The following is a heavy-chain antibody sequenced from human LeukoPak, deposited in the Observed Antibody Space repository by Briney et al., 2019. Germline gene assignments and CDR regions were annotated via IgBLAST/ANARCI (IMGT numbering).Heavy chain of an antibody. D-gene: IGHD3-9*01. V-gene: IGHV4-34*01. CDR3: AARDVLTGLHDY. CDR2: INHSGST. J-gene: IGHJ4*02. Sequence: SETLSLTCAVYGGSFSGYYWSWIRQPRGEGLEWIGEINHSGSTNYNPSLKSRVTISVDTSKSQFSLKLSSVTAADTAVYYCAARDVLTGLHDYWGQGTLVTVSS. CDR1: GGSFSGYY.